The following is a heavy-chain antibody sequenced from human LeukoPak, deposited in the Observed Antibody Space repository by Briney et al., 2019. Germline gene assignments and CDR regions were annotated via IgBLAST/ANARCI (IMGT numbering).Heavy chain of an antibody. CDR2: ISSSSSYI. D-gene: IGHD3-3*01. CDR3: AREYYDFWSGYYTFAY. Sequence: GGSLRLSCAASGFTFSSYSMNWVRQAPGKGLEWVSSISSSSSYIYYADSVKGRFTISRDNAKNPLYLQMNSLRAEDTAVYYCAREYYDFWSGYYTFAYWGQGTLVTVSS. J-gene: IGHJ4*02. CDR1: GFTFSSYS. V-gene: IGHV3-21*01.